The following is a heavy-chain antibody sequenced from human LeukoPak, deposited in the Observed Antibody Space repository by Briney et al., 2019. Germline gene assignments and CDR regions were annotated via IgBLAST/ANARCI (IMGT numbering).Heavy chain of an antibody. J-gene: IGHJ6*03. CDR1: GGSISSYY. CDR2: IYYSGST. V-gene: IGHV4-59*12. Sequence: PSETLSLTCTVSGGSISSYYWSWIRQPPGKGLEWIGYIYYSGSTNYNPSLKSRVTISVDTSKNQFSLKLSSVTAADTAVYYCASLPRYRGYYYYYMDVWGKGTTVTVSS. CDR3: ASLPRYRGYYYYYMDV. D-gene: IGHD1-14*01.